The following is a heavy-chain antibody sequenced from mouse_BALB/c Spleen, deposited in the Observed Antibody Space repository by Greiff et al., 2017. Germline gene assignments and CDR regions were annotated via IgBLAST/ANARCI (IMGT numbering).Heavy chain of an antibody. Sequence: QVQLQQSGAELVRPGTSVKVSCKASGYAFTNYLIEWVKQRPGQGLEWIGVINPGSGGTNYNEKFKGKATLTADKSSSTAYMQLSSLTSDDSAVYCGARGTTVVRDYWGQGTTLTGSS. CDR1: GYAFTNYL. V-gene: IGHV1-54*01. J-gene: IGHJ2*01. CDR3: ARGTTVVRDY. CDR2: INPGSGGT. D-gene: IGHD1-1*01.